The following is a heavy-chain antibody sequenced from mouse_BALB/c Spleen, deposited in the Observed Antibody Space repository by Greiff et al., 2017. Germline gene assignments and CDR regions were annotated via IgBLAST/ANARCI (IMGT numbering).Heavy chain of an antibody. CDR3: ARYYGSSYWYFDV. J-gene: IGHJ1*01. CDR2: ISYSGST. V-gene: IGHV3-2*02. Sequence: EVQLLESGPGLVKPSQSLSLTCTVTGYSITSDYAWNWIRQFPGNKLEWMGYISYSGSTYYNPSLKSRISITRDTSKNQYYLQLNSVTTEDTATYYCARYYGSSYWYFDVWGAGTTVTVSS. CDR1: GYSITSDYA. D-gene: IGHD1-1*01.